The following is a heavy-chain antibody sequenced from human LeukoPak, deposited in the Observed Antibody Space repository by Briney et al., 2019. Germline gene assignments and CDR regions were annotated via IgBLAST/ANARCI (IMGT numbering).Heavy chain of an antibody. CDR3: TKASTNWGKFYLDY. CDR1: TFAFSSYA. Sequence: GGSLRLSCAASTFAFSSYAMTWVRQAPGKGLEGVSSITGSGAGTSYADSVKGRFTVSRDNSKNTLYLQMNSLRAEDTAVYYCTKASTNWGKFYLDYWGQGTLVTVSS. J-gene: IGHJ4*02. CDR2: ITGSGAGT. D-gene: IGHD7-27*01. V-gene: IGHV3-23*01.